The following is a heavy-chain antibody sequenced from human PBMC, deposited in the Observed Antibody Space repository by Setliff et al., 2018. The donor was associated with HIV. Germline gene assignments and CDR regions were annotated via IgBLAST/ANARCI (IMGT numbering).Heavy chain of an antibody. CDR2: IYHSGST. CDR3: ARHDGTYCGGDCYLLGYFDL. Sequence: SETLSLTCAVSDYSISSGYYWGWIRQPPGKGLEWIGSIYHSGSTYYSPSLKSRVTISVDTSKNQFSLNLSSVTAADTAVYYCARHDGTYCGGDCYLLGYFDLWGRGTLVTVSS. V-gene: IGHV4-38-2*01. CDR1: DYSISSGYY. D-gene: IGHD2-21*02. J-gene: IGHJ2*01.